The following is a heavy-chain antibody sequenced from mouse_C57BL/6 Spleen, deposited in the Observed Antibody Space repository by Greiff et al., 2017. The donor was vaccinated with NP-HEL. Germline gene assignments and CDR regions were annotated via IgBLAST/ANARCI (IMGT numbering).Heavy chain of an antibody. CDR3: AREVGDYDYDHYYARDY. CDR2: SRNKANDYTT. CDR1: GFTFSDFY. J-gene: IGHJ4*01. D-gene: IGHD2-4*01. Sequence: EVMLVESGGGLVQSGRSLRLSCATSGFTFSDFYMEWVRQAPGKGLEWIAASRNKANDYTTESSASVKGRFIVSRDTSQSILYFQMNALGAEDTAIYYCAREVGDYDYDHYYARDYWGQGTAVTVS. V-gene: IGHV7-1*01.